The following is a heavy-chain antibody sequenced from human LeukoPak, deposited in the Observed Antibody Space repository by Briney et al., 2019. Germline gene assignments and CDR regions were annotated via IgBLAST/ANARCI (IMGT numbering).Heavy chain of an antibody. CDR2: ISGSGGST. Sequence: GGSLRLSCAASGFTFSSYAMSWVRQAPGEGLEWVSAISGSGGSTYYADSVKGRFTISRDNSKNTLYLQMNSLRVEDTAIYYCAREDQYNTFDSWGQGTLVTVSS. CDR3: AREDQYNTFDS. J-gene: IGHJ4*02. D-gene: IGHD1-14*01. V-gene: IGHV3-23*01. CDR1: GFTFSSYA.